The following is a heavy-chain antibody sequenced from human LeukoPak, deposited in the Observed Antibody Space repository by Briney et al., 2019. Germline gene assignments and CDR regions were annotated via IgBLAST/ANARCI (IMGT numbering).Heavy chain of an antibody. CDR1: GGSISSSSYY. V-gene: IGHV4-39*07. CDR2: IYYSGST. Sequence: PSETLSLTCTVSGGSISSSSYYWGWIRQPPGKGLEWIGSIYYSGSTYYNPSLKSRVTISVDTSKNQFSLKLSSVTAADTAVYYCARDLGAAAGFYDAFDIWGQGTMVTVSS. D-gene: IGHD6-13*01. CDR3: ARDLGAAAGFYDAFDI. J-gene: IGHJ3*02.